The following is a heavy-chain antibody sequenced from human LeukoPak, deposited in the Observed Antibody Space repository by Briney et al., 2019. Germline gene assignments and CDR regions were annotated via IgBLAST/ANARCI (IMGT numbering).Heavy chain of an antibody. CDR2: INSDGGTT. CDR1: GFTFGTYW. CDR3: AKDHGSSDWYYFDY. V-gene: IGHV3-74*01. J-gene: IGHJ4*02. D-gene: IGHD6-13*01. Sequence: GGSLRLSCGASGFTFGTYWMHWVRQAPGKGLVWVSGINSDGGTTTYADSVKGRFTISRDNAKNTLYLQMNTLRADDTAVYYCAKDHGSSDWYYFDYWGQGTLVTVSS.